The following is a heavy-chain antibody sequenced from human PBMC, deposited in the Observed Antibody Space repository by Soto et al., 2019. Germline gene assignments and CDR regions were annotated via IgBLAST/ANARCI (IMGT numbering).Heavy chain of an antibody. Sequence: SETLSLTCTVSGGSISSSSYFWGWIRQPPGKGLVWIGSIYYSGSTYYNPSRKTRVTVSVATSKNRFALMLCSVTAADTAVYYWARRYCSGGSCYSPNAPSTNNWFDPWGQGTLVTVSS. CDR3: ARRYCSGGSCYSPNAPSTNNWFDP. V-gene: IGHV4-39*06. CDR1: GGSISSSSYF. D-gene: IGHD2-15*01. CDR2: IYYSGST. J-gene: IGHJ5*02.